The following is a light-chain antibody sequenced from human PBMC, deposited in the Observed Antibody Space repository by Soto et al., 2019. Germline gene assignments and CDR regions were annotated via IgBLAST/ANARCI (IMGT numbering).Light chain of an antibody. V-gene: IGKV1D-13*01. CDR1: QGIGSA. J-gene: IGKJ4*01. CDR2: DTS. Sequence: AIQLTQSPSSLSASVGDRVTITCRASQGIGSALAWYQQKPGKAPNLLIFDTSSLETGIPSRFGGSGFGKDFTLTISSLQPEDFATYYCQQFNNYPLTFGGGTNVEIK. CDR3: QQFNNYPLT.